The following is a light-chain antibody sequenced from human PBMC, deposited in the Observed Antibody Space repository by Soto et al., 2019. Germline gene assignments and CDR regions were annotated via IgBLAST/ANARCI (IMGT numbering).Light chain of an antibody. Sequence: QSALTQPASVSGSPGQSITISRTGTSSDVGDYNYVSWYQQHPGKAPKLIIYEVSYRPSGISNRFSGSKSGNTASLTISGLQAEDEADYYCSSYTSDSTYVFGTGTKVTVL. V-gene: IGLV2-14*01. CDR1: SSDVGDYNY. CDR3: SSYTSDSTYV. CDR2: EVS. J-gene: IGLJ1*01.